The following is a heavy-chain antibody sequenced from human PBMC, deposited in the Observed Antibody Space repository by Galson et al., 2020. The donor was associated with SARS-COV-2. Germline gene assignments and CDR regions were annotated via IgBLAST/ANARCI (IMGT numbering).Heavy chain of an antibody. D-gene: IGHD3-10*01. J-gene: IGHJ4*02. V-gene: IGHV1-69*13. CDR3: ARVYGSGSYQYFDY. CDR2: IIPIFGTA. Sequence: SVKVSCKASGGTFSSYAISWVRQAPGQGLEWMGGIIPIFGTANYAQKFQGRVTITADESTSTAYMELSSLRSEDTAVYYCARVYGSGSYQYFDYWSQGTLVTVSS. CDR1: GGTFSSYA.